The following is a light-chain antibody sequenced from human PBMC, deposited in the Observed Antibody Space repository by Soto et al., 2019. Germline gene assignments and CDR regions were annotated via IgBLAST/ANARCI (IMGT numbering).Light chain of an antibody. CDR2: VAY. CDR1: QGLTTRY. J-gene: IGKJ5*01. CDR3: QQYGSSPT. Sequence: ESVLTQSPGTLSLFPGERATLSCRASQGLTTRYLARYQQKPGQAPRLLIYVAYSRTTGNPDRFSSGGSGTDFTLTISRLEPKDVAVYHCQQYGSSPTFGQWTRLEIK. V-gene: IGKV3-20*01.